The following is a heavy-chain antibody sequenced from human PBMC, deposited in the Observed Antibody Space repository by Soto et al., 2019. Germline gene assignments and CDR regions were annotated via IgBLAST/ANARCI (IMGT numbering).Heavy chain of an antibody. CDR3: ASAVETRDY. D-gene: IGHD6-19*01. Sequence: QVQLVESGGGVVQPGRSLRLSCVAPGFTFSNYGMHWVRQAPGKGPEWVAVIWYDGSNKDYADSVKGQFTISRDNSRNNLQLRMISRRGEDTAVYYDASAVETRDYWAQGTLVTVSS. V-gene: IGHV3-33*01. CDR1: GFTFSNYG. J-gene: IGHJ4*02. CDR2: IWYDGSNK.